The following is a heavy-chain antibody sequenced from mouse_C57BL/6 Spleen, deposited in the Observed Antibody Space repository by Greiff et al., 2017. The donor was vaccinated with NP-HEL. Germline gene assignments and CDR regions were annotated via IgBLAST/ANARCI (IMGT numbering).Heavy chain of an antibody. D-gene: IGHD2-3*01. J-gene: IGHJ2*01. CDR1: GYTFTSYG. CDR2: IYPRSGNT. Sequence: QVQLKESGAELARPGASVKLSCKASGYTFTSYGISWVKQRTGQGLEWIGEIYPRSGNTYYNEKFKGKATLTADKSSSTAYMELRSLTSEDSAVYFCARYGGYYDFDYWGQGTTLTVSS. CDR3: ARYGGYYDFDY. V-gene: IGHV1-81*01.